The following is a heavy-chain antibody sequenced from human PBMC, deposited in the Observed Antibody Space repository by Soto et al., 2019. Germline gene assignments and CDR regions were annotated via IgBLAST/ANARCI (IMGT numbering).Heavy chain of an antibody. D-gene: IGHD3-22*01. J-gene: IGHJ3*01. CDR3: ARDQLYYNDISGRPLNAFDV. V-gene: IGHV3-48*01. CDR1: GFTFRNYG. CDR2: IGIGSSTK. Sequence: GGSLRLSCAASGFTFRNYGMNWVRQAPGKGLEWVSYIGIGSSTKYYADSVKGRFTISRDNAKNSLYLQMNSLRAVDTAVYYCARDQLYYNDISGRPLNAFDVWGQGTMVTVSS.